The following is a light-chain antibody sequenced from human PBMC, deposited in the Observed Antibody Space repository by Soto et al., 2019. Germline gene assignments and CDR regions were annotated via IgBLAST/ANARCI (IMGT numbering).Light chain of an antibody. CDR2: GNY. J-gene: IGLJ1*01. V-gene: IGLV1-40*01. CDR3: QAYDDGLSGSV. CDR1: SSNIGAGYD. Sequence: QSVLTQPLSVSGAAGQSVTISCSGSSSNIGAGYDVHWYQQFPGGAPKSLIFGNYNRPSGVPNRFSGSRSGSSASLAIAGLQPEDEAFYYFQAYDDGLSGSVFGTGTKVTVL.